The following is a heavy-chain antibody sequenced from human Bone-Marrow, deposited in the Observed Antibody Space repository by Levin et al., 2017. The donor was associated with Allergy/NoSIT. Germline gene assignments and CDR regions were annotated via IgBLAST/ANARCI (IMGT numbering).Heavy chain of an antibody. CDR3: TRDFGPSGHPDN. J-gene: IGHJ4*02. CDR1: GFAVGSNF. D-gene: IGHD2-15*01. CDR2: LFSGGRT. V-gene: IGHV3-66*01. Sequence: GESLKISCAASGFAVGSNFMNWVRQAPGKGLEWVSILFSGGRTHYADSVKGRFSISRDNSKNKVFLQMNSLRIEDSAMYYCTRDFGPSGHPDNWGQGTLVTVSS.